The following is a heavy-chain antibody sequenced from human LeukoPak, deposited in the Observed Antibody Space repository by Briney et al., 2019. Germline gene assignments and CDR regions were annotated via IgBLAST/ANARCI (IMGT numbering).Heavy chain of an antibody. D-gene: IGHD5-18*01. CDR1: GFTFSNYA. J-gene: IGHJ4*02. CDR3: AREGGYTSGYFGGY. Sequence: PGGSLRLSCAASGFTFSNYAMTWVRQAPGKGLEWVSAMSASGGNTYYADSVRGRFTISRDNSKNTVYLQMNSLRAEDTAVYYCAREGGYTSGYFGGYWGQGTLVTVSS. V-gene: IGHV3-23*01. CDR2: MSASGGNT.